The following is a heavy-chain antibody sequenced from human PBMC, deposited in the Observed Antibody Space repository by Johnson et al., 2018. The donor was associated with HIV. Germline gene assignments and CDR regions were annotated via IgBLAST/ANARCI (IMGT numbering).Heavy chain of an antibody. J-gene: IGHJ3*02. V-gene: IGHV3-15*01. D-gene: IGHD2-8*02. CDR3: TTDCTCGVWFTWDAFDI. Sequence: VQLVESGGGVVQPGRSLRLSCAASGFTFSNAWMSWVRQAPGKGLEWVGRIKSKTDGGTTDYAAPVKGRFTISRDDSKNTLYLQMNSLKTEDTAVYYCTTDCTCGVWFTWDAFDIWGQGTMVTVSS. CDR1: GFTFSNAW. CDR2: IKSKTDGGTT.